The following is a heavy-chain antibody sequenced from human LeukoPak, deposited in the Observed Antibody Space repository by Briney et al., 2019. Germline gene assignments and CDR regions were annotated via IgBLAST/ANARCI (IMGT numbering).Heavy chain of an antibody. D-gene: IGHD3-10*01. CDR1: GGSFSGYY. J-gene: IGHJ5*02. CDR2: VNHSGST. CDR3: ARGQVFYGSGRQSWFDP. Sequence: SETLSLTCAVYGGSFSGYYWSWIRQPPGKGLEWIGEVNHSGSTKYNPSLKSRVTISVDTSKNQFSLKLSSVTAGDTAVYYCARGQVFYGSGRQSWFDPWGKGILVTVSS. V-gene: IGHV4-34*01.